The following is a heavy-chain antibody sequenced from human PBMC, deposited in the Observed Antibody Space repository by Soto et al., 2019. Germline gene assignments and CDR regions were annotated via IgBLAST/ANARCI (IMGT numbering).Heavy chain of an antibody. CDR3: ARQPLGVVVAATRGEDYMDV. D-gene: IGHD2-15*01. J-gene: IGHJ6*03. CDR1: GGSISSSSYY. Sequence: TSETLSLTCTVSGGSISSSSYYWGWIRQPPGKGLEWIGSIYYSGSTYYNPSLKSRVTISVDTSKNQFSLKLSSVTAADTAVYYCARQPLGVVVAATRGEDYMDVWGKGTTVTVSS. V-gene: IGHV4-39*01. CDR2: IYYSGST.